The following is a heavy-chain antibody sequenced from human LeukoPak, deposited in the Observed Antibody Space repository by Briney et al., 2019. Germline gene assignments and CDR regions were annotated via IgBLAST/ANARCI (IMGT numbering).Heavy chain of an antibody. CDR1: GFTFSSYS. V-gene: IGHV3-21*01. D-gene: IGHD3-22*01. Sequence: GGSLRLSCAASGFTFSSYSMNWVRQAPGKGLEWVSSTSSSSSYIYYADSVKGRFTISRDNAKNPLYLQMNSLRAEDTAVYYCARDPSGYYDSRMNWFDPWGQGTLVTVSS. CDR3: ARDPSGYYDSRMNWFDP. CDR2: TSSSSSYI. J-gene: IGHJ5*02.